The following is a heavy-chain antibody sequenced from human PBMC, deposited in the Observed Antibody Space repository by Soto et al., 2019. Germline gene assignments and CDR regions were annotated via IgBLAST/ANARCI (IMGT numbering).Heavy chain of an antibody. CDR3: ARETYYYDSSGYYGFDY. CDR1: GGSISSGGYY. V-gene: IGHV4-31*03. Sequence: ASETLSLTCTVSGGSISSGGYYWSWIRQHPGKGLEWIGYIYYSGSTYYNPSLKSRVTISVDTSKNQFSLKLSSVTAADTAVYYCARETYYYDSSGYYGFDYWGQGTLVTVSS. D-gene: IGHD3-22*01. J-gene: IGHJ4*02. CDR2: IYYSGST.